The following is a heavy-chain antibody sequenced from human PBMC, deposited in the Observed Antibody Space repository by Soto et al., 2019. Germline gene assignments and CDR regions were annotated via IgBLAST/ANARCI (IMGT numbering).Heavy chain of an antibody. CDR2: IYPGDSYT. J-gene: IGHJ4*02. CDR1: GYSLTSYC. CDR3: ARPRGLDYSVDY. D-gene: IGHD2-21*01. Sequence: PVEYLKISCNASGYSLTSYCIGSVLQMPGKGLEWMGIIYPGDSYTRYSPSFQVQVTISADKSISTAYLQWSSLKASHTAMYYCARPRGLDYSVDYWGQETMVPVSS. V-gene: IGHV5-51*01.